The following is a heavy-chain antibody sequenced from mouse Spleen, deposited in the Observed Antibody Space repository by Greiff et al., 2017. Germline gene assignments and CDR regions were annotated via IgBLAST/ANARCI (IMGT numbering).Heavy chain of an antibody. CDR2: ISSGGSYT. Sequence: KLVESGGGLVKPGGSLKLSCAASGFTFSSYAMSWVRQTPEKRLEWVATISSGGSYTYYPDSVKGRFTISRDNAKNTLYLQMSSLRSEDTAMYYCARHGYGNSWYFDVWGAGTTVTVSS. V-gene: IGHV5-9-1*01. J-gene: IGHJ1*01. D-gene: IGHD2-10*02. CDR1: GFTFSSYA. CDR3: ARHGYGNSWYFDV.